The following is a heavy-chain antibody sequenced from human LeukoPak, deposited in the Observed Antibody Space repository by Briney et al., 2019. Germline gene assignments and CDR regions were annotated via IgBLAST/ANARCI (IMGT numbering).Heavy chain of an antibody. J-gene: IGHJ3*02. CDR3: AAQKALPKWELSI. V-gene: IGHV1-24*01. D-gene: IGHD1-26*01. CDR1: GYTLTELS. CDR2: FDPEDGET. Sequence: ASVKVSCKVSGYTLTELSMHWVRQAPGKGLEWVGGFDPEDGETIYAQKFQGRVTMTEDTSTDTAYMELSSPRSEDTAVYYCAAQKALPKWELSIWGQGTMVTVSS.